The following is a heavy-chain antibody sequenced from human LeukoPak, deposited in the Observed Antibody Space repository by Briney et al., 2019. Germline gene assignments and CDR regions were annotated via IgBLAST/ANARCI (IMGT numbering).Heavy chain of an antibody. V-gene: IGHV1-46*01. J-gene: IGHJ4*02. D-gene: IGHD6-19*01. Sequence: GASVKVSCKSSGYTFTSYYIHWVRQAPGQGLEWMGIISPSGGGTGYAQNFQGRVTMTRDTSTSTVYVELSSLRSEDTAVYFCARGGPQWLVLRKRFYFDSWGQGTLVTVSS. CDR3: ARGGPQWLVLRKRFYFDS. CDR1: GYTFTSYY. CDR2: ISPSGGGT.